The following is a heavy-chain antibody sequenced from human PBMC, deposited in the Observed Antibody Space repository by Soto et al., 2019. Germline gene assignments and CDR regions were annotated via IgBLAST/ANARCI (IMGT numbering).Heavy chain of an antibody. CDR3: ARASGRSKLLPFYFDP. Sequence: QVHLVQSGAEVQKPGASVRISCQASGYAFTTSAIHWVRQAPGQSLEWMGWINPATGDTKYSQNVRGRVTFALDTSATTAYMDLRSLASHDTAVYDCARASGRSKLLPFYFDPWGQGTQVTVSS. CDR2: INPATGDT. D-gene: IGHD1-26*01. V-gene: IGHV1-3*01. CDR1: GYAFTTSA. J-gene: IGHJ5*02.